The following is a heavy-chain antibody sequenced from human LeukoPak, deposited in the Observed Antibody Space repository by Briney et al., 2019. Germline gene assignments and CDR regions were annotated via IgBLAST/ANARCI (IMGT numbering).Heavy chain of an antibody. Sequence: ASVKVSCKASGYTLTSYAMHWVRQAPGQRLEWMGWINTGNGNTKYSQEFQGRVTITRDTPANTAYMELSSLRSEDMAVYYCAGTVRYSSGPLTDLLPYYFDYWGQGTLVTVSS. J-gene: IGHJ4*02. V-gene: IGHV1-3*03. CDR2: INTGNGNT. CDR3: AGTVRYSSGPLTDLLPYYFDY. D-gene: IGHD6-19*01. CDR1: GYTLTSYA.